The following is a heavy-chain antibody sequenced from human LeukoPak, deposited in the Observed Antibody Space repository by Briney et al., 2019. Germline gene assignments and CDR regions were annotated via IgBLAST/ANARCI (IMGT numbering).Heavy chain of an antibody. CDR1: GGSISSYY. CDR3: ARGSHVLLWFGELSAFDI. Sequence: SETLSLTCTVSGGSISSYYWSWIRQPPGKGLEWIGYIYYSGSTNYNPSLKSRVTISVDTSKNQFSLKLSSVTAADTAVYYCARGSHVLLWFGELSAFDIWGQGTMVTVSS. V-gene: IGHV4-59*01. CDR2: IYYSGST. J-gene: IGHJ3*02. D-gene: IGHD3-10*01.